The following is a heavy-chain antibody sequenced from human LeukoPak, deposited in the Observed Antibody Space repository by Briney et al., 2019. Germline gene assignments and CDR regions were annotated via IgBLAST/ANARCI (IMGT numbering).Heavy chain of an antibody. J-gene: IGHJ3*02. CDR2: IYPSGST. Sequence: SETLSLTCTVSDGSISSYYWSWIRQPAGKGLEWIGRIYPSGSTNYNPSLKSRVTMSVDTSKNQFSLKLSSVTAADTAVYYCARPYSGNYYDAFDIWGQGTTVTVSS. CDR3: ARPYSGNYYDAFDI. V-gene: IGHV4-4*07. D-gene: IGHD1-26*01. CDR1: DGSISSYY.